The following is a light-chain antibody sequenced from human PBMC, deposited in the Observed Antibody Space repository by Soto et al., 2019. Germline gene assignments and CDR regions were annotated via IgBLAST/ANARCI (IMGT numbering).Light chain of an antibody. V-gene: IGKV3-20*01. CDR3: QQYGSSPFT. CDR1: QTVSSNN. Sequence: DIVLTQSPGTLCLSPGERATLSCTASQTVSSNNLAWYQQKRGQAPRLLIYGASSRAAAIPDRFRGSGSGTDFTLIISSLAPEDFAVYYCQQYGSSPFTFGPGTAVDIK. J-gene: IGKJ3*01. CDR2: GAS.